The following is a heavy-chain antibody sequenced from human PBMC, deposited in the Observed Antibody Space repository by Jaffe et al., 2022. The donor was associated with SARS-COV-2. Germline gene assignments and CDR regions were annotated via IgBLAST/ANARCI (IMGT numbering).Heavy chain of an antibody. CDR3: AREGRDLRYFDWPLPPNNYYYYYGMDV. D-gene: IGHD3-9*01. CDR1: GGSISSGSYY. J-gene: IGHJ6*02. Sequence: QVQLQESGPGLVKPSQTLSLTCTVSGGSISSGSYYWSWIRQPAGKGLEWIGRIYTSGSTNYNPSLKSRVTISVDTSKNQFSLKLSSVTAADTAVYYCAREGRDLRYFDWPLPPNNYYYYYGMDVWGQGTTVTVSS. V-gene: IGHV4-61*02. CDR2: IYTSGST.